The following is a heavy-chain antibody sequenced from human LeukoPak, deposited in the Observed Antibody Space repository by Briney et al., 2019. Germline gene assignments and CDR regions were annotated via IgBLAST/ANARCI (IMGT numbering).Heavy chain of an antibody. J-gene: IGHJ4*02. CDR1: GYTFTSYA. CDR2: INAGNGNT. CDR3: ARDGDIYDSSGYYQELDY. Sequence: GAPVKVSCKASGYTFTSYAMHWVRQAPGQRLEWMGWINAGNGNTKYSQKFQGRVTITRDTSASTAYMELSSLRSEDTAVYYCARDGDIYDSSGYYQELDYWGQGTLVTVSS. D-gene: IGHD3-22*01. V-gene: IGHV1-3*01.